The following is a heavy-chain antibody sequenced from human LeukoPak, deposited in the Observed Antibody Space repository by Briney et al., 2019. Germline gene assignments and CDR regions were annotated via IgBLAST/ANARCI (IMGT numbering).Heavy chain of an antibody. CDR3: ASSYGSGSENYYYYYGMDV. D-gene: IGHD3-10*01. V-gene: IGHV4-61*05. J-gene: IGHJ6*02. CDR2: IYYSGST. CDR1: GGSISSSSYY. Sequence: PSETLSLTCTVSGGSISSSSYYWGWIRQPPGKGLEWIGYIYYSGSTNYNPSLKSRVTISVDTSKNQFSLKLSSVTAADTAVYYSASSYGSGSENYYYYYGMDVWGQGTTVTVSS.